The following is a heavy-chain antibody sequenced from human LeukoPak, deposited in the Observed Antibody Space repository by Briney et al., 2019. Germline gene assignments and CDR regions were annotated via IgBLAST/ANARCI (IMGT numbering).Heavy chain of an antibody. D-gene: IGHD4-11*01. CDR2: IYYSGTT. CDR1: GGSINNYY. V-gene: IGHV4-59*08. CDR3: ARHDPSKNGAYDI. J-gene: IGHJ3*02. Sequence: KPSETLSLTCTVSGGSINNYYWSWIRQPPGKGPEWIGYIYYSGTTSYNPSLTSRVTISIDTSKNQFSLKLTSVTAADTAVYYCARHDPSKNGAYDIWGQGGNGHRLF.